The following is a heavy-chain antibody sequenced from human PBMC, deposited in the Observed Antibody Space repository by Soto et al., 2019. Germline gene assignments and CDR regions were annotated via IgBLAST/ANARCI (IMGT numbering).Heavy chain of an antibody. CDR2: ISYDGSNK. Sequence: GGSLRLSCAASGFTFSSYAMHWVRQAPGKGLEWVAVISYDGSNKYYADSVKGRFTISRDNSKNTLYLQMNSLRAEDTAVYYCAAALSGSYYPYYYYGMDVWGQGTTVTVSS. D-gene: IGHD1-26*01. CDR3: AAALSGSYYPYYYYGMDV. V-gene: IGHV3-30-3*01. J-gene: IGHJ6*02. CDR1: GFTFSSYA.